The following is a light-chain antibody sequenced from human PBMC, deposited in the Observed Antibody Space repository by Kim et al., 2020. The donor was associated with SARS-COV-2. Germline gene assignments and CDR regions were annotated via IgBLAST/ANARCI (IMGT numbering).Light chain of an antibody. CDR2: DVS. V-gene: IGKV3-15*01. J-gene: IGKJ4*01. Sequence: VCPGESVPLSGRDSQSVSINLGCYQRDPGQAPGLLIYDVSTRATGIPAKFSGSGSGTEFTLTISSLQSEDFAVYYCQQYDEWPLTFGGGTKVDIK. CDR3: QQYDEWPLT. CDR1: QSVSIN.